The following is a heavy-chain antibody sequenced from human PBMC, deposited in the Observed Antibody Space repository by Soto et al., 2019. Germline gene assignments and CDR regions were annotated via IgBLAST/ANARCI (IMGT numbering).Heavy chain of an antibody. Sequence: HPGGSLRLSCAASGFTFSSYWMSWVRQAPGKGLEWVANIKQDGSEKYYVDSVKGRFTISRDNAKTSLYLQMNSLRAEDTAVYYCARARLTTVTTGRYWGQGTLVTVSS. CDR3: ARARLTTVTTGRY. D-gene: IGHD4-17*01. CDR1: GFTFSSYW. V-gene: IGHV3-7*01. CDR2: IKQDGSEK. J-gene: IGHJ4*02.